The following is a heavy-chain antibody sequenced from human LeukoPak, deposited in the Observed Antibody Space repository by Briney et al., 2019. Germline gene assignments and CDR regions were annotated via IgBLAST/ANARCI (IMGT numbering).Heavy chain of an antibody. CDR2: INHSGST. J-gene: IGHJ6*03. D-gene: IGHD6-13*01. V-gene: IGHV4-34*01. CDR3: ARARKAAAYYYYYYMDV. Sequence: PSETLSLTCAVYGGSFSGYYWSWTRQPPGKGLEWIGEINHSGSTNYNPSLKSRVTISVDTSKNQFSLKLSSVTAADTAVYYCARARKAAAYYYYYYMDVWGKGTTVTVSS. CDR1: GGSFSGYY.